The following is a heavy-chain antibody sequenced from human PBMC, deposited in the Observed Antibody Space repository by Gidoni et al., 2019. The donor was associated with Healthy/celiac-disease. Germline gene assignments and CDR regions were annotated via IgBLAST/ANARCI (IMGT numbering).Heavy chain of an antibody. J-gene: IGHJ6*02. CDR3: ARELAYCGGDCYQAYYYYYGMDV. CDR2: INPSGGST. CDR1: GYTFTSYY. Sequence: QVQLVQSGAEVKKPGASVKVSCKASGYTFTSYYMHWVRQAPGQGLEWMGIINPSGGSTSYAQKCQGRVTMTRDTSTSTVYMELSSLRSEDTAVYYCARELAYCGGDCYQAYYYYYGMDVWGQGTTVTVSS. D-gene: IGHD2-21*02. V-gene: IGHV1-46*01.